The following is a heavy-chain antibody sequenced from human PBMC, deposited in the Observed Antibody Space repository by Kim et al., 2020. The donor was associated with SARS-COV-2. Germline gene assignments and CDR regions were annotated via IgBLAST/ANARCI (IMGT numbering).Heavy chain of an antibody. CDR1: GSTFSSYA. D-gene: IGHD2-15*01. V-gene: IGHV3-23*01. J-gene: IGHJ2*01. Sequence: GGSLRLSCAASGSTFSSYAMSWVRQAPGKGLEWVSTISGSGGTTYYADSVKRRFTISRDNSKSTLYLQMNILRAEDTAVYYCAHYYCSGGTCYRYFDLWGRGTLVTVSS. CDR3: AHYYCSGGTCYRYFDL. CDR2: ISGSGGTT.